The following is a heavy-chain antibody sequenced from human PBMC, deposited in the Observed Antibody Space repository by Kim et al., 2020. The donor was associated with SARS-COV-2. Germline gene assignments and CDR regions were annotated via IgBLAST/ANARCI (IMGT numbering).Heavy chain of an antibody. CDR3: ARGVTPTYYYGSGSYYLTP. J-gene: IGHJ4*02. Sequence: SETLSLTCAVSGGSISSGGYSWSWIRQPPGKGLEWIGYIYHSGSTYYNPSLKSRVTISVDRSKNQFSLKLSSVTAADTAVYYCARGVTPTYYYGSGSYYLTPWGQGTLVTVSS. CDR1: GGSISSGGYS. V-gene: IGHV4-30-2*01. CDR2: IYHSGST. D-gene: IGHD3-10*01.